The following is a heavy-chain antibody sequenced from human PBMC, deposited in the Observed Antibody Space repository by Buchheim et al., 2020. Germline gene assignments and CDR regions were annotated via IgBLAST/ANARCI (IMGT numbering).Heavy chain of an antibody. V-gene: IGHV1-46*03. CDR3: ASLYSSSWYYYYYGMDV. CDR1: GYTFTSYY. D-gene: IGHD6-13*01. CDR2: INPSGGST. J-gene: IGHJ6*02. Sequence: QVQLVQSGAEVKKPGASVKVSCKASGYTFTSYYMHWVRQAPGQGLEWMGIINPSGGSTSYAQKFQGRVTMTRDTSTSTVYMELSRLRSEDTAVYYCASLYSSSWYYYYYGMDVWGQGTT.